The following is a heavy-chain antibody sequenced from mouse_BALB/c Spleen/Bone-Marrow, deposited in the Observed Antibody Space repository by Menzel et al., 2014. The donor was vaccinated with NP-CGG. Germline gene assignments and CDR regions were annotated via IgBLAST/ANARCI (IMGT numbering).Heavy chain of an antibody. D-gene: IGHD1-1*02. CDR2: IYPGNSDT. Sequence: VQLKESGTVLTRPGASVKMSCKASGYSFTSYWMHWVKQRPGQGLEWIGAIYPGNSDTSYNQKFKGKAKLTAVTSATTAYMEFSSLTNEDSVVYYCTRVTMAMDYWGQGTSVTVPS. CDR1: GYSFTSYW. V-gene: IGHV1-5*01. CDR3: TRVTMAMDY. J-gene: IGHJ4*01.